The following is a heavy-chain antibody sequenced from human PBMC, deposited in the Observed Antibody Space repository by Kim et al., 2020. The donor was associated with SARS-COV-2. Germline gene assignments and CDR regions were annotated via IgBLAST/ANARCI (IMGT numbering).Heavy chain of an antibody. Sequence: DSVKGRFNISRDNAKNLLFLQMAGLRVEDAAVYYCARDRLIVGTTGGLDCWGQGTLVTVSS. J-gene: IGHJ4*02. D-gene: IGHD1-26*01. CDR3: ARDRLIVGTTGGLDC. V-gene: IGHV3-7*03.